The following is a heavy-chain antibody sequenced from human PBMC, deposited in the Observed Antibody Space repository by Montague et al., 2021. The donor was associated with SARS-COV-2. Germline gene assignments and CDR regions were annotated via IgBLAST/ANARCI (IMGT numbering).Heavy chain of an antibody. D-gene: IGHD6-13*01. CDR1: GGSISSSSYD. V-gene: IGHV4-39*07. J-gene: IGHJ6*02. Sequence: SETLSLTCTVSGGSISSSSYDWGWIRQPPGKGLEWIGSIYYSGSTYYXPSLESRVTISVDTSKNQFSLKLSSVTAADTAVYYCARVGRQQLVRLSGMDVWGQGTTVTVSS. CDR2: IYYSGST. CDR3: ARVGRQQLVRLSGMDV.